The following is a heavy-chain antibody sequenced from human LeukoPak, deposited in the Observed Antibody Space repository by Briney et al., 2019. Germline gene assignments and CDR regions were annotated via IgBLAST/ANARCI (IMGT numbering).Heavy chain of an antibody. CDR3: AREGGIAAAGSRWFDP. D-gene: IGHD6-13*01. Sequence: PGESLKISCKGSGYSFTSYWIGWVRQMPGKGLEWMGIIYPGDSDTGYSPSFQGQVTISADKSISTAYLQWSSLKASDTAMYYCAREGGIAAAGSRWFDPWGQGTLVTVSS. V-gene: IGHV5-51*03. CDR2: IYPGDSDT. CDR1: GYSFTSYW. J-gene: IGHJ5*02.